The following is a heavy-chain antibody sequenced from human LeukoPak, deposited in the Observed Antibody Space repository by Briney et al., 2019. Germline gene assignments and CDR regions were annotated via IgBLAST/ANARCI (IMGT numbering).Heavy chain of an antibody. V-gene: IGHV3-48*02. CDR1: GFTFSSYS. Sequence: GGSLRLSCAASGFTFSSYSMNWVRQAPGKGLEWVSNIRSSSGTIYYADSVKGRFTISRDNAKNSLYLQMNSLRDEDTAVYYCARGAYCGGDCFFFDYWGQGTLVTVSS. CDR3: ARGAYCGGDCFFFDY. J-gene: IGHJ4*02. D-gene: IGHD2-21*02. CDR2: IRSSSGTI.